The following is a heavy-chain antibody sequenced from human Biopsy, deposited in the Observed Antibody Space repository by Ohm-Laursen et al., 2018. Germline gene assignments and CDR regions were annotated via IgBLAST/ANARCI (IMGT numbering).Heavy chain of an antibody. CDR2: IREHGNEE. CDR3: ARSRGSSGIATIYYYGMDV. J-gene: IGHJ6*02. V-gene: IGHV3-7*01. D-gene: IGHD3-10*01. CDR1: GITFNSDW. Sequence: SLRLSCTASGITFNSDWMSWVRQAPGKGLEWVAIIREHGNEEFYVDSVKGRFTISRDNARNSVYLQMNSPRAEGTAVYYCARSRGSSGIATIYYYGMDVWGQGTTVTVSS.